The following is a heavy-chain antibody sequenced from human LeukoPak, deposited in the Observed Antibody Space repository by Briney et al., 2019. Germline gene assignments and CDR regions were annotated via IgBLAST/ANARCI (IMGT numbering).Heavy chain of an antibody. CDR2: ISGDGGST. CDR3: AKEPGEGFVAHWAFDI. Sequence: PGGSLRLSCAASGFTFDDYAMHWVRQAPGKGLEWVSLISGDGGSTYYADSVKGRFTISRDNSKNSLYLQMNSLRTEDTALNYCAKEPGEGFVAHWAFDIWGQGTMVTVSS. D-gene: IGHD2-15*01. J-gene: IGHJ3*02. CDR1: GFTFDDYA. V-gene: IGHV3-43*02.